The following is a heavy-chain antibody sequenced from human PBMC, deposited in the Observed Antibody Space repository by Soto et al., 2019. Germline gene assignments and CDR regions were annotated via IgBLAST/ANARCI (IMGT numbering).Heavy chain of an antibody. D-gene: IGHD6-19*01. V-gene: IGHV1-3*05. Sequence: QVQLVQSGAEEKKPGASVKVSCKASGYTFTGYAMHWVRQAPGQRLEWMGWINAGNGNTKYSQKFQGRVTITRDTSASTAYKELSSLGSEDTAVDYCARAGAVAADFDYWGQGTLVTVSS. CDR1: GYTFTGYA. J-gene: IGHJ4*02. CDR2: INAGNGNT. CDR3: ARAGAVAADFDY.